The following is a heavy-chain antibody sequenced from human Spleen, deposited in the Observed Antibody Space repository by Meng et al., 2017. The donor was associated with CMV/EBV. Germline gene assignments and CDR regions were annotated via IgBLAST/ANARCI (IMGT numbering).Heavy chain of an antibody. CDR1: GGSISGYS. CDR3: ARNYLRYFSY. J-gene: IGHJ4*02. Sequence: GHLKGSGPGLVKPSETLPLPCTVSGGSISGYSWSWIRQPPGKGLEWIGEINHSGSTNYNPSLKSRVTISVDTSKNQFSLKLSSVTAADTAVYYCARNYLRYFSYWGQGTLVTVSS. CDR2: INHSGST. V-gene: IGHV4-34*01. D-gene: IGHD3-9*01.